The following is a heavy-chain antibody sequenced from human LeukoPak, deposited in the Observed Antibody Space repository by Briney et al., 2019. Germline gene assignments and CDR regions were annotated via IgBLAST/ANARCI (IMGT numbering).Heavy chain of an antibody. V-gene: IGHV3-13*01. CDR3: ARAVAGTHWFDP. D-gene: IGHD6-19*01. CDR2: IDIPGNT. Sequence: GGSLRLSCAASGFTLSNYDMHWVRQATGKGLEWVSGIDIPGNTYYPDSVKGRFTMSRESAKNSLYLQMNSLRAGDTAVYYCARAVAGTHWFDPWGQGTMVTVSS. CDR1: GFTLSNYD. J-gene: IGHJ3*01.